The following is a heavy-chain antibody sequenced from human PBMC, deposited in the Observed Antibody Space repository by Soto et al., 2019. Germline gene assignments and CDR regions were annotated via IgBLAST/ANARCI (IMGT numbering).Heavy chain of an antibody. CDR2: IDWDDDK. Sequence: SGPTLVNPTQTLTLTCTFSGFSLSTSEMCVSWIRQPPGKALEWLARIDWDDDKYYSTSLKTRLTISKDTSKNQVVLTMTNMDPVDTATYYCARITTVVTASVYYYGMDVWGQGTTVTVSS. V-gene: IGHV2-70*11. CDR3: ARITTVVTASVYYYGMDV. D-gene: IGHD2-15*01. J-gene: IGHJ6*02. CDR1: GFSLSTSEMC.